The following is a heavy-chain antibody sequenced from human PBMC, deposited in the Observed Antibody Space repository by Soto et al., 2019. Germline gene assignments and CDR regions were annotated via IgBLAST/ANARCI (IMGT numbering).Heavy chain of an antibody. CDR3: ARLDDDSSGYYPNDAFDI. D-gene: IGHD3-22*01. CDR1: GYSFTSYW. CDR2: IYPGDSDT. J-gene: IGHJ3*02. V-gene: IGHV5-51*01. Sequence: PGESLKISCKGSGYSFTSYWIGWVRQMPGKGLEWMGIIYPGDSDTRYSPSFQGQVTISADKSISTAYLQWSSLKASDTAMYYCARLDDDSSGYYPNDAFDIWGQGTMVT.